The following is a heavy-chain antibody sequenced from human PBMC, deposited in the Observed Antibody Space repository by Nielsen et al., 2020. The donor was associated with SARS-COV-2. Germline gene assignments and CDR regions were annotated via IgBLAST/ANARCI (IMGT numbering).Heavy chain of an antibody. CDR1: GFTFSSHA. CDR3: ARETIDYTSSFVDF. Sequence: GESLKISCAASGFTFSSHAMHWVRQAPGKGLEWLTTISYDGNKHYADSVKGRFTISRDNSKDTLYLHLDSLRPEDTAVYFCARETIDYTSSFVDFWGQGTLVTVSP. CDR2: ISYDGNK. D-gene: IGHD4-11*01. V-gene: IGHV3-30*04. J-gene: IGHJ4*02.